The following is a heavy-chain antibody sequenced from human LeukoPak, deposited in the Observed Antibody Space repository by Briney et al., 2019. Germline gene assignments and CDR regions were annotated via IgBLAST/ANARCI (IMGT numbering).Heavy chain of an antibody. V-gene: IGHV4-30-4*08. Sequence: SQTLSLTCTVSGGSISSGDYYWSWIRQPPGKGLEWIGYIYYSGSTYYNPSLKSRVTISVDTSKNQFSLKLSSVTAADTAVYYCAGTIFGVVIIIRGGFMDVWGKGTTVTVSS. J-gene: IGHJ6*03. CDR1: GGSISSGDYY. D-gene: IGHD3-3*01. CDR3: AGTIFGVVIIIRGGFMDV. CDR2: IYYSGST.